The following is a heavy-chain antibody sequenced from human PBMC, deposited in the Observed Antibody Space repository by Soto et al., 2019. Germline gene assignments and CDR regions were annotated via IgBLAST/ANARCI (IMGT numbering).Heavy chain of an antibody. Sequence: PSETLSLTCTVSGGSISSSSYYWGWIRQPPGKGLEWIGSIYYSGSTYYNPSLKSRVTISVDTSKNQFSLKLSSVTAADTAVYYCAKSSGYDPDYWGQGTLVTVSS. J-gene: IGHJ4*02. CDR1: GGSISSSSYY. V-gene: IGHV4-39*01. CDR2: IYYSGST. CDR3: AKSSGYDPDY. D-gene: IGHD5-12*01.